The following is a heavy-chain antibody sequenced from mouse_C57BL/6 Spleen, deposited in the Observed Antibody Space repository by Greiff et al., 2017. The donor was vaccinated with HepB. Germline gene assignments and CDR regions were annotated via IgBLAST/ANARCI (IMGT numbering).Heavy chain of an antibody. D-gene: IGHD2-3*01. CDR3: ARDGYSPYYFDY. CDR2: ISGGGGNT. CDR1: GFTFSSYT. Sequence: EVKLMESGGGLVKPGGSLKLSCAASGFTFSSYTMSWVRQTPEKRLEWVATISGGGGNTYYPDSVKGRFTISRDNAKNTLYLQMSSLRSEDTALYYCARDGYSPYYFDYWGQGTTLTVSS. J-gene: IGHJ2*01. V-gene: IGHV5-9*01.